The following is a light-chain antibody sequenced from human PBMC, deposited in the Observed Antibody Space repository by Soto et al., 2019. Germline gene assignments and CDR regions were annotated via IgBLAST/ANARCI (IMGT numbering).Light chain of an antibody. Sequence: QPVLTQPASVSGSPGQSITISCTGTSSDVGRYKYVSWYQQHPGKAPKLMIYDVSYRPSGVSNRFSGSKSGNTASLTISGLQAEDEADYYCSSYTTTTTLVFGGGTKLTVL. V-gene: IGLV2-14*03. CDR2: DVS. J-gene: IGLJ2*01. CDR3: SSYTTTTTLV. CDR1: SSDVGRYKY.